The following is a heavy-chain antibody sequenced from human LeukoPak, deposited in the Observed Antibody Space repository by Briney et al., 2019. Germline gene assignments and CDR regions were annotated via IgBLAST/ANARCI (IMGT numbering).Heavy chain of an antibody. V-gene: IGHV4-38-2*02. D-gene: IGHD5-24*01. Sequence: SETLSLTCSVSGYSISSGYEWGWIRQPPGKRLERIGSISQSGNTYDNLSLKSRVTMSVDTARNQFSLKLTSVTAADTAVYYCVRSEIDGYSRYWGRGMLVIVSS. CDR1: GYSISSGYE. CDR2: ISQSGNT. J-gene: IGHJ4*02. CDR3: VRSEIDGYSRY.